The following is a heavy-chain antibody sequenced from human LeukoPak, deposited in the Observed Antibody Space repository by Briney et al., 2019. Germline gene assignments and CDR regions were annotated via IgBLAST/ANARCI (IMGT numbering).Heavy chain of an antibody. CDR1: GGSFSGYY. D-gene: IGHD2-2*01. J-gene: IGHJ6*04. V-gene: IGHV4-34*01. CDR3: ARGPGGYCSSTSCYYYGMDV. CDR2: INHSGST. Sequence: PSETLSLTCAVYGGSFSGYYWSWIRQPPGKGLESIGEINHSGSTNYKPPLKSRVTISVDTSKNQFSLKLSSVTAADTAVYYCARGPGGYCSSTSCYYYGMDVWGKGTTVTVSS.